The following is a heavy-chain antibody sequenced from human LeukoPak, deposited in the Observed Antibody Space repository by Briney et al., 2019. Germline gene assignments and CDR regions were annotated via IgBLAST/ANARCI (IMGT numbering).Heavy chain of an antibody. J-gene: IGHJ4*02. Sequence: RPGGSLRLSCAASGFTFSSYSMTWVRQAPGKGLEWVSYISSSSSTIYYADSVKGRFTISRDNAKNSLYLQMNSLRAEDTAVYYCARVGEDCTNGVCYLAGYYFDYWGQGTLVTVSS. CDR2: ISSSSSTI. CDR3: ARVGEDCTNGVCYLAGYYFDY. D-gene: IGHD2-8*01. CDR1: GFTFSSYS. V-gene: IGHV3-48*01.